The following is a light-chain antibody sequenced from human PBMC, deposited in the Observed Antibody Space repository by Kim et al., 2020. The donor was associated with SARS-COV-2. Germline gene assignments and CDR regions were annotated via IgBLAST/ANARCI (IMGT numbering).Light chain of an antibody. J-gene: IGLJ2*01. CDR3: NSWDSSGDRVV. V-gene: IGLV3-19*01. Sequence: ALGTTVRITCQADSHRPSLASWFQQRPGQAPKLVIYDKNHRPSGIADRFSGSSSGNTASLTITGAQAEDEAVYYCNSWDSSGDRVVFGGGTQLTVL. CDR1: SHRPSL. CDR2: DKN.